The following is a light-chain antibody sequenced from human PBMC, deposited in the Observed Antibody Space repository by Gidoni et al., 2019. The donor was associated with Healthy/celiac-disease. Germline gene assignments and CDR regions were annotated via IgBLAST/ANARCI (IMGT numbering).Light chain of an antibody. V-gene: IGLV2-23*01. CDR2: EGS. CDR1: SSDVGSYKL. Sequence: QSALTQPASVSGSPGQSITISCTGTSSDVGSYKLVSWYQQHSGKAPKLMIYEGSKRPSGVSNRFSGSKSDNTASLTISGLQAEDEADYYCCSYAGSSISWVFGGGTKLTV. J-gene: IGLJ3*02. CDR3: CSYAGSSISWV.